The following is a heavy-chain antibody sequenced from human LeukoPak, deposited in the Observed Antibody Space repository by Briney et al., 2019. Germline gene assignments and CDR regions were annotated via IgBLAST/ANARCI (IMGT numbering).Heavy chain of an antibody. CDR1: GFTVSSNY. CDR3: ARGYYDSSGDYYVDLPTYYFYY. V-gene: IGHV3-53*01. J-gene: IGHJ4*02. D-gene: IGHD3-22*01. CDR2: IYRGGST. Sequence: PGGSLRLSCAASGFTVSSNYMSWVRQAPGEGLEWVSVIYRGGSTYYADSVKGRFTISRDNSKNTLYLQMNSLRAEDTAVYYCARGYYDSSGDYYVDLPTYYFYYRGQGTLVTVSS.